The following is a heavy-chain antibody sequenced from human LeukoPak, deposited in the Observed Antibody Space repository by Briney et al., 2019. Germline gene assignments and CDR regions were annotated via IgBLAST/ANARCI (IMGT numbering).Heavy chain of an antibody. CDR2: IYSGGST. V-gene: IGHV3-66*02. CDR3: ARDYTYYDFSFPY. J-gene: IGHJ4*02. Sequence: PGGSLRLSCAASGFTVNSNYMSWVRQAPGKGLEWVSVIYSGGSTYYADSVKGRFTISRDNSKNTLYLQMNSPRAEDTAVYYCARDYTYYDFSFPYWGQGTLVTVSS. CDR1: GFTVNSNY. D-gene: IGHD3-3*01.